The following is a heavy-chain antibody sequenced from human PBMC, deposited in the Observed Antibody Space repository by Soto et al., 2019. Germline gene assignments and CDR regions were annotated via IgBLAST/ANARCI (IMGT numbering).Heavy chain of an antibody. CDR1: GYTFTSYA. D-gene: IGHD5-12*01. Sequence: QVQLVQSGAEVKKPGASVKVSCKASGYTFTSYAMHWVRLAPGQRLEWMGWINAGNGNTKYSQKFQGRVPITRDTSARTAYMELSSMRSEDTAVDYCERGWGTRQVATIRAGEHGYWGQGTLVGVSS. CDR2: INAGNGNT. CDR3: ERGWGTRQVATIRAGEHGY. J-gene: IGHJ4*02. V-gene: IGHV1-3*01.